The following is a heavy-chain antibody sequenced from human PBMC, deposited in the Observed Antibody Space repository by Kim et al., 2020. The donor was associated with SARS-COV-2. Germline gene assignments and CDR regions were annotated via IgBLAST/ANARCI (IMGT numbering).Heavy chain of an antibody. J-gene: IGHJ6*02. Sequence: GESLKISCQASDFSFSNYWIGWVRQTPAKGLEWMGIIYPGDADTRYTPSFEGHVTISADKSINTAYLEWNSLRASDTGMYFCARWKFRVNGLDVWGQGTTVTVSS. V-gene: IGHV5-51*01. CDR3: ARWKFRVNGLDV. D-gene: IGHD1-1*01. CDR1: DFSFSNYW. CDR2: IYPGDADT.